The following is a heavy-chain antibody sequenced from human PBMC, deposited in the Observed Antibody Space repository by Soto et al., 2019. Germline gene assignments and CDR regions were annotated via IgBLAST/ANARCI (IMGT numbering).Heavy chain of an antibody. CDR3: VKDGSSGWPYYYGMDV. Sequence: QVQLVESAGGGVQPGRSLRLSCAASGFTFSSYGMHWVRQAPGKGLEWVAVISYDGRNKYYADSVKGRFTISRDNSKNTLYLQMSSLRPEDTAVYYCVKDGSSGWPYYYGMDVWGQGTTVTVSS. CDR1: GFTFSSYG. D-gene: IGHD6-19*01. V-gene: IGHV3-30*18. CDR2: ISYDGRNK. J-gene: IGHJ6*02.